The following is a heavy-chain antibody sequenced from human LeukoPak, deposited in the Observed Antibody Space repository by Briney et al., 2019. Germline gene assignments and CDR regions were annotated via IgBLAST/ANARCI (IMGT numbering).Heavy chain of an antibody. CDR2: VRAGGGIT. CDR1: GFTFNLYA. Sequence: GSLRLSCEASGFTFNLYAMMWFRQAPGKGLEWVSVVRAGGGITQYADSVKGRFTISRDNSRNTLFLQMNSLRAEDTAVYFCARDPNGDYIGAFEFWGQGTMVTVSS. V-gene: IGHV3-23*01. CDR3: ARDPNGDYIGAFEF. J-gene: IGHJ3*01. D-gene: IGHD4-17*01.